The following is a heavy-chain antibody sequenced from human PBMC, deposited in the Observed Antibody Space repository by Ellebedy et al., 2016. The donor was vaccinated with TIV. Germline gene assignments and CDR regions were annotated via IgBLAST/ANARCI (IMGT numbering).Heavy chain of an antibody. Sequence: ASVKVSCKASGYTFTAYYMHWVRQAPGQGLEWMGWINPDSGGTNFAQMFQGRVTMTRDTSINTVYMELNRLESDDTAVYYCARVRRGSSGMDVWGQGTTVTVSS. D-gene: IGHD6-13*01. J-gene: IGHJ6*02. CDR1: GYTFTAYY. V-gene: IGHV1-2*02. CDR2: INPDSGGT. CDR3: ARVRRGSSGMDV.